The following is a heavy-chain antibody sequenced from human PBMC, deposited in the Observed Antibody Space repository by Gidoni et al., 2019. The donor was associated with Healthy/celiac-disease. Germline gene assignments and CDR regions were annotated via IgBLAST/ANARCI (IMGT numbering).Heavy chain of an antibody. J-gene: IGHJ4*02. CDR3: ARDRLGLGFDY. V-gene: IGHV4-31*03. CDR1: GGSISSGGNY. CDR2: IYYSGNT. Sequence: QVQLQESGPGLVKPSQTLSLTCSVSGGSISSGGNYWSWIRQHPRKGLEWIGYIYYSGNTYYNPSLKSRVTISVDTSKNQFSLKLSSVTAADTAVYYCARDRLGLGFDYWGQGTLVTVSS.